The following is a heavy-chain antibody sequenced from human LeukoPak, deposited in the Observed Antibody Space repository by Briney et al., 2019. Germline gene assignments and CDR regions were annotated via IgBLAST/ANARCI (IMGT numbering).Heavy chain of an antibody. V-gene: IGHV3-23*01. Sequence: GGSLRLSCAASGFTFRSFAMNWVRQAPGKGLEWVSVISGDGGTIHYADSVKGRFTISRVNSKNTLELQMKSLRAEDTAIYYCAKGWSGYFRSPFDFWGQGTMVTVSS. J-gene: IGHJ3*01. CDR3: AKGWSGYFRSPFDF. CDR1: GFTFRSFA. D-gene: IGHD3-3*01. CDR2: ISGDGGTI.